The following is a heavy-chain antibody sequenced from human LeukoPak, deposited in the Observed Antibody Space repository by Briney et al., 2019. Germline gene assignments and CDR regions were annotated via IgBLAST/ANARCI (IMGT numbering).Heavy chain of an antibody. V-gene: IGHV3-66*01. D-gene: IGHD2-2*01. J-gene: IGHJ4*02. CDR1: GFTVSSNY. Sequence: GGSLRLSCAASGFTVSSNYMSWVRQAPGKGLEWVSAIYTGGSTYYAGSVKGRFTISRDNSKNTLYLQMSSLRAEDTAVYYCARDFPTITSWYYFDYWGQGALVVVSS. CDR3: ARDFPTITSWYYFDY. CDR2: IYTGGST.